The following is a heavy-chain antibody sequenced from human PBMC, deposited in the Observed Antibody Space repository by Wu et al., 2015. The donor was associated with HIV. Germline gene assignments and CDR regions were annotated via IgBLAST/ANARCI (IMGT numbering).Heavy chain of an antibody. J-gene: IGHJ4*02. CDR3: ARGGIYSSSWPTGFDY. CDR2: INPSGGSA. D-gene: IGHD6-13*01. Sequence: QVQLVQSGAEVKKPGASVKVSCKASGYTFTTFYMHWVRQAPGQGLEWMAVINPSGGSATYAQRFQDRLTMTRDTSTSTVYMDLSSLRFEDTAVYYCARGGIYSSSWPTGFDYWGQGTLVTVSS. V-gene: IGHV1-46*01. CDR1: GYTFTTFY.